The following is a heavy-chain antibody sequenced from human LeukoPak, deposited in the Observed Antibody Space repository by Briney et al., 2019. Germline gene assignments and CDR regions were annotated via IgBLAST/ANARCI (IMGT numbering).Heavy chain of an antibody. CDR1: GGTFSSYA. CDR2: IIPMFGTA. V-gene: IGHV1-69*06. CDR3: ACQIEVGATHRGFYYYMDV. D-gene: IGHD1-26*01. J-gene: IGHJ6*03. Sequence: SVKVSCKASGGTFSSYAISWVRQAPGQGLDWMGGIIPMFGTANYAQKIQGRVTITADKSTSTAYMELSSLRSEDTAVYYCACQIEVGATHRGFYYYMDVWGKGTTVTVSS.